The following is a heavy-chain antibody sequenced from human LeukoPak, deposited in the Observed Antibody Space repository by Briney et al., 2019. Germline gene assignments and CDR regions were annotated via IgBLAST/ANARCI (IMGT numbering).Heavy chain of an antibody. CDR2: ISTTSSFT. V-gene: IGHV3-11*06. Sequence: GGSLRLSCAASGFTFSDYYMSWIRQAPGKGLEWVSYISTTSSFTNYADSVKGRFTISRDNAKNSVYLQMNSLRAEDTAVYYCANLVTPTPYWGQGTLVTVSS. J-gene: IGHJ4*02. D-gene: IGHD2-21*02. CDR1: GFTFSDYY. CDR3: ANLVTPTPY.